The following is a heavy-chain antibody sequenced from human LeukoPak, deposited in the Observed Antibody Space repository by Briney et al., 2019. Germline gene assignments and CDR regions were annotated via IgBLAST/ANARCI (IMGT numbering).Heavy chain of an antibody. CDR3: ATGPRTLYYGSGSCLDY. CDR2: IYYSGST. D-gene: IGHD3-10*01. J-gene: IGHJ4*02. V-gene: IGHV4-39*07. CDR1: GGSISNNNYY. Sequence: PSETLSLTCTVSGGSISNNNYYWGWIRQPPGKGLEWIGNIYYSGSTYYNPSLKSRVTISVDTSRNQFSLKLSSVTAADTAVYYCATGPRTLYYGSGSCLDYWGQGTLVTVSS.